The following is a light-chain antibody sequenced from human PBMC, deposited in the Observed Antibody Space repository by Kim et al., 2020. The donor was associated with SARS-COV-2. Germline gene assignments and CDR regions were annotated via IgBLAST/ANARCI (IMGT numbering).Light chain of an antibody. CDR3: QQRSNWPPGLT. CDR2: DAI. V-gene: IGKV3-11*01. CDR1: QSVSTY. Sequence: PGKRATLSCRASQSVSTYLAWYQQKLGQAPRLLIYDAINRATGIPARFSGSGSGTDFTLTISSLEPEDFAVYYCQQRSNWPPGLTFGGGTKVDIK. J-gene: IGKJ4*01.